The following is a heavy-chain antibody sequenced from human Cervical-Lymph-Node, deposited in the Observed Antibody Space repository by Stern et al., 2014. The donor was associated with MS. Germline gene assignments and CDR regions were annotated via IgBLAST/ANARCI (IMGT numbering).Heavy chain of an antibody. Sequence: QVQLQESGPGLVKPSETLSLTCTVSGGSISSYYWSWIRQPPGQGLEWIGYIYYSGRAHTHPPRKSRVTVSLVTSKIQFSLKRISVTASHTAIYYCARVGLAASGTSYRGAYSFDYWGQGTLVTVSS. CDR1: GGSISSYY. CDR2: IYYSGRA. J-gene: IGHJ4*02. V-gene: IGHV4-59*01. D-gene: IGHD6-13*01. CDR3: ARVGLAASGTSYRGAYSFDY.